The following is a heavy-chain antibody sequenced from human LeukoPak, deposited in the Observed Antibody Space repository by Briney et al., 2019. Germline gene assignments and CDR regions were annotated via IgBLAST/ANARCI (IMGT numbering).Heavy chain of an antibody. CDR3: ARLLSNYYYYMDV. Sequence: GGSLRLSCAASGFTFSSYWMSWVRQAPGEGLEWVANIKQDGSEEYYVDSVKGRFTISRDNAKNSLYLQMNSLTAEDTAVYYCARLLSNYYYYMDVWGKGTTVTVSS. CDR1: GFTFSSYW. V-gene: IGHV3-7*01. D-gene: IGHD2/OR15-2a*01. J-gene: IGHJ6*03. CDR2: IKQDGSEE.